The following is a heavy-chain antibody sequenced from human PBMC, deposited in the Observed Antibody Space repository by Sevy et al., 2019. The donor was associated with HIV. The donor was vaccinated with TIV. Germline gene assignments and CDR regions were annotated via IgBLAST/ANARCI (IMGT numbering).Heavy chain of an antibody. D-gene: IGHD6-19*01. CDR1: GFTFSSYP. V-gene: IGHV3-30*04. Sequence: GESLKISCATSGFTFSSYPMHWVRQAPGKGLEGVACIFSDGITTYYGESVKGRFTVFRDNSKSTLYLQINSLRVEDTALYYCARESPSDWYLDSWGQGTLVTVSS. CDR3: ARESPSDWYLDS. J-gene: IGHJ4*02. CDR2: IFSDGITT.